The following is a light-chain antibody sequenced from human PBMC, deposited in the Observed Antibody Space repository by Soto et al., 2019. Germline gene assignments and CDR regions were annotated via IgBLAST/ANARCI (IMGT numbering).Light chain of an antibody. CDR3: HQNYSRPWT. Sequence: DILMTQSPSSLSVSLGERVTITCRASQSISSYLNWYLQKPGQAPNLLIYTTSILESGVPSRFSGSGSGTDFTLTISSLQPEDFATYFCHQNYSRPWTFGQGTKVDIK. J-gene: IGKJ1*01. CDR1: QSISSY. V-gene: IGKV1-39*01. CDR2: TTS.